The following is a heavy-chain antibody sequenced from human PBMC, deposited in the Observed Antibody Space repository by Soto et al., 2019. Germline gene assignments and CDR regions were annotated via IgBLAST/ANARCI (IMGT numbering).Heavy chain of an antibody. CDR2: SYQTGST. J-gene: IGHJ6*02. V-gene: IGHV4-31*03. CDR1: GGSISSGCYY. Sequence: PSETLSLTCTVSGGSISSGCYYWNWIRQHPGKGLEWIGCSYQTGSTNYNASLQSRVTISLDTSKNQFSLRLNSVTAADTAVYYCARHMLGLVGLGIDVWGLGTTVTVSS. CDR3: ARHMLGLVGLGIDV. D-gene: IGHD3-16*01.